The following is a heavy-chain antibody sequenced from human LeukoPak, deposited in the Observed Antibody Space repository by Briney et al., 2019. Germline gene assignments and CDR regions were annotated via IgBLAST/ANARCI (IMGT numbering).Heavy chain of an antibody. J-gene: IGHJ4*02. V-gene: IGHV3-30-3*01. CDR3: AREDSYYYGSGSYPFDY. D-gene: IGHD3-10*01. Sequence: VGSLRLSCAASGFTFSSYAMHWVRQAPGKGLEWVAVISYDGSNKYYADSVKGRFTISRDNAKNSLYLQMNSLRAEDTAVYYCAREDSYYYGSGSYPFDYWGQGTLVTVSS. CDR1: GFTFSSYA. CDR2: ISYDGSNK.